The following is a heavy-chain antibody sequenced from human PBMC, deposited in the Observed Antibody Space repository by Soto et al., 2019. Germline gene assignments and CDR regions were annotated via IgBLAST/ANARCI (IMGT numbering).Heavy chain of an antibody. CDR3: ARGGPVSVSPAWQLLGYFDY. CDR2: ISYTGAT. CDR1: GGSISRGAYF. D-gene: IGHD2-15*01. V-gene: IGHV4-31*03. Sequence: RSLTFSVSGGSISRGAYFWTGIRQFPGKVLEWIAYISYTGATYYNPSLKSRVTILADTSKNQFSLKLNSVTSADTAVYYCARGGPVSVSPAWQLLGYFDYWGQGTLVTVSS. J-gene: IGHJ4*02.